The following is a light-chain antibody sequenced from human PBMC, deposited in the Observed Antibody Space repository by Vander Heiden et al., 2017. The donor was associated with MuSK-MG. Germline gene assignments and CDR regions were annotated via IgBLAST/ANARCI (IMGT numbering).Light chain of an antibody. V-gene: IGKV3-15*01. CDR3: QQYHNWPPLT. CDR2: SAS. Sequence: EIVMTQSPPTMPAPSGEKAALPCSASQSTISNSAWYQQKPGQAPVLLIYSASTTATGTAAPFSGSGSGTEFTLTLTSLQSEAFAVYYCQQYHNWPPLTFGGGTKVEIK. J-gene: IGKJ4*01. CDR1: QSTISN.